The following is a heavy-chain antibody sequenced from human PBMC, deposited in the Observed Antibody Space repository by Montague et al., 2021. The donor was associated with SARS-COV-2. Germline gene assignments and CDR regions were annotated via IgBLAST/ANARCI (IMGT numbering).Heavy chain of an antibody. CDR1: GDSASSTSAS. CDR3: ASAFYGDHWAFDV. Sequence: CAISGDSASSTSASWNWIRQSPSRGLEWLGRTYYRSWWRSQYPGSLESRITISGDTSKNQFSLQLNSVTPEDTAVYYCASAFYGDHWAFDVWGQGTMVTVS. J-gene: IGHJ3*01. CDR2: TYYRSWWRS. D-gene: IGHD3-3*02. V-gene: IGHV6-1*01.